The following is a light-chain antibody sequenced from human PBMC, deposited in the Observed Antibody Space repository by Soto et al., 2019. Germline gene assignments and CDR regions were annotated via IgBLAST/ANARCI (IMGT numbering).Light chain of an antibody. J-gene: IGKJ2*01. Sequence: EIVLTQSPGTLSLSPGERATLSCRASQSVSSSYLAWYQQKPGQAPRLLIYGASSRATGIPDRFSGSGSGTDFTLTISRLEPGDFAVYYCQQYGSSLMYTFGQGTKLESK. V-gene: IGKV3-20*01. CDR2: GAS. CDR1: QSVSSSY. CDR3: QQYGSSLMYT.